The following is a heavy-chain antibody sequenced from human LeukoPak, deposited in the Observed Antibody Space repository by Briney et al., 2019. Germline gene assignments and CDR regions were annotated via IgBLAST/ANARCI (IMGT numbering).Heavy chain of an antibody. Sequence: GESLKISCKGSGYSFTSYWISWVRQMPGKGLEWMVRIDPSDSYTNYSPSFQGHVTISADKSISTAYLQWSSLKASDTAMYYCARPRYCSSTSCYGPSDYWGQGTLVTVSS. CDR2: IDPSDSYT. V-gene: IGHV5-10-1*01. CDR3: ARPRYCSSTSCYGPSDY. J-gene: IGHJ4*02. D-gene: IGHD2-2*01. CDR1: GYSFTSYW.